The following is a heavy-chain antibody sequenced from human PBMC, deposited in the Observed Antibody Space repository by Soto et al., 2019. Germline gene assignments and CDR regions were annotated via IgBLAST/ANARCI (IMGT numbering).Heavy chain of an antibody. D-gene: IGHD5-12*01. J-gene: IGHJ6*02. CDR2: IWYDGSNK. Sequence: QVQLVESGGGVVQPGRSLRLSCAASGFTFSSYGMHWVRQAPGKGLEWVAVIWYDGSNKYYADSVKGRFTISRDNSKNMLYLQMNSLRAEDTAVYYCARDLVIVATIPYYYYGMDVWGQGTTVTVSS. V-gene: IGHV3-33*01. CDR1: GFTFSSYG. CDR3: ARDLVIVATIPYYYYGMDV.